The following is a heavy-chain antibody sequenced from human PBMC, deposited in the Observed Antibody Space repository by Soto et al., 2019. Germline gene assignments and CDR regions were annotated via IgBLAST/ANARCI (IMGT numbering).Heavy chain of an antibody. Sequence: SSSRRQRVHQKPGKGLEWVAVISYDGSNKYYADSVKGRFTISRDNSKNTLYLQMNSLRAEDTAVYYCAKDTFYHDSSGYYVFDYWGQGTLVTVSS. D-gene: IGHD3-22*01. CDR3: AKDTFYHDSSGYYVFDY. V-gene: IGHV3-30*18. CDR1: SSSR. CDR2: ISYDGSNK. J-gene: IGHJ4*02.